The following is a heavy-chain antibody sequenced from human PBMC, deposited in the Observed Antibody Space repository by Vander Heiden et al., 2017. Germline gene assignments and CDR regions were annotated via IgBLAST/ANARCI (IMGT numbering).Heavy chain of an antibody. D-gene: IGHD4-17*01. CDR1: GFTCGSYS. CDR3: AKVGETTVTRYFDY. V-gene: IGHV3-23*01. CDR2: IGGNAVTT. J-gene: IGHJ4*02. Sequence: DVQLLESGGGLVQPGGSLRLSWAASGFTCGSYSMNGVRQAPGKGLEWVSVIGGNAVTTYYADSVKGRFTVSRDNSKNTVYLQMSSLRVDDTAVYYCAKVGETTVTRYFDYWGQGALVTVSS.